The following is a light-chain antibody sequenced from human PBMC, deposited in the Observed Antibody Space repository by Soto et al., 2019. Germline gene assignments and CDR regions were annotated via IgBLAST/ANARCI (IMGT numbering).Light chain of an antibody. J-gene: IGKJ4*01. V-gene: IGKV3-15*01. Sequence: EILMTQSPATLSLSPGERATLSCGASQYVSTNVAWYQKKPGQGPRLLIYGASTRATGIPARFSGSGSGTELTLTISSLQSEDFAVYYCQQYNNWPLLTFGGGTKVDIK. CDR3: QQYNNWPLLT. CDR2: GAS. CDR1: QYVSTN.